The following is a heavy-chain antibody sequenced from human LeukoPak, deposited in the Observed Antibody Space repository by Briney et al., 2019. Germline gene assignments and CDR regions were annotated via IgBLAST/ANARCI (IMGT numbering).Heavy chain of an antibody. J-gene: IGHJ6*02. Sequence: ASVKVSCKACRYTFTSYYIIWVRQATGHALEWTGWVYPNSSNNGYAQKFQGRVTMTRNTSISTEYMGLSSLGSEDMAVYYCAGVSSWYSYYGMDVWGQGTTDTVS. CDR3: AGVSSWYSYYGMDV. CDR2: VYPNSSNN. V-gene: IGHV1-8*01. D-gene: IGHD6-13*01. CDR1: RYTFTSYY.